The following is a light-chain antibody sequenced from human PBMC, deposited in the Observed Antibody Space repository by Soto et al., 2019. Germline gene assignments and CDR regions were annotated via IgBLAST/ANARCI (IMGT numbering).Light chain of an antibody. Sequence: EIVLTQSPGTLSLSPGERATLSCRASQSVSSSYLAWYQQKPGQAPRLLIYGASSRATGIPDRFSGSGSGTDFTLTISRLEPEDFAVYYCPQYGSSPYTFDQGTKLEIK. CDR1: QSVSSSY. J-gene: IGKJ2*01. V-gene: IGKV3-20*01. CDR2: GAS. CDR3: PQYGSSPYT.